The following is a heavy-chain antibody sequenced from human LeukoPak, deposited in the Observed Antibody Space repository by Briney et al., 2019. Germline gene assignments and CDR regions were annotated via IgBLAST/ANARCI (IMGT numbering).Heavy chain of an antibody. CDR3: AKPLRLFDY. CDR1: GFTVSSNY. D-gene: IGHD4-17*01. V-gene: IGHV3-23*01. J-gene: IGHJ4*02. Sequence: PGGSLRLSCAASGFTVSSNYMSWVGQAPGKGLEWVSAISGSGGSTYYADSVKGRFTISRDNSKNTLYLQMNSLRAEDTAVYYCAKPLRLFDYWGQGTLVTVSS. CDR2: ISGSGGST.